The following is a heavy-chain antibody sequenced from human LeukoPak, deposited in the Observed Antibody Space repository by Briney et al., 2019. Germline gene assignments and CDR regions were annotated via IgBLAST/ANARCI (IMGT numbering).Heavy chain of an antibody. Sequence: PGGSLRLSCAASGFTFSNYGMNWVRQAPGKGLEWVSFTDTSGNYIYYGDSVKGRFTISRDNAKNLVFLQMNGLRAEDTAVYYCTRGRSITLLRGVAMSDGFDIWGQGAMVAVSS. V-gene: IGHV3-21*01. CDR3: TRGRSITLLRGVAMSDGFDI. CDR1: GFTFSNYG. CDR2: TDTSGNYI. J-gene: IGHJ3*02. D-gene: IGHD3-10*01.